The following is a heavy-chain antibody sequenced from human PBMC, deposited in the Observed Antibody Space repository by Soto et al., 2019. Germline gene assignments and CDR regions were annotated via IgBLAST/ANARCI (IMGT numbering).Heavy chain of an antibody. CDR2: MNPNSGKT. D-gene: IGHD3-10*01. J-gene: IGHJ5*01. CDR3: TRAYGAETFDF. V-gene: IGHV1-8*02. CDR1: GSTFKNYD. Sequence: ASVKVSCKASGSTFKNYDIHWVRQAPGHGLEWMGWMNPNSGKTGYAQNFRGIVNMTQNTAIGTAYMELSSLRSDDTATYYCTRAYGAETFDFWGQGTRVTVSS.